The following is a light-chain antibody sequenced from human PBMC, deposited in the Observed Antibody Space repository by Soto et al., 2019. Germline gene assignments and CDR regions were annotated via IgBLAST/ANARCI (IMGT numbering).Light chain of an antibody. Sequence: QAVVTQPPSASGTPGQRVTISCSGSRSNIGSNSVNWYQHLPGTAPKLLIYSNNQRPSGVPDRFSGSKSGTSASLAISGLQSEDDADYYCAAWDDSLSGYVVFGGGTKLTVL. CDR3: AAWDDSLSGYVV. V-gene: IGLV1-44*01. J-gene: IGLJ2*01. CDR1: RSNIGSNS. CDR2: SNN.